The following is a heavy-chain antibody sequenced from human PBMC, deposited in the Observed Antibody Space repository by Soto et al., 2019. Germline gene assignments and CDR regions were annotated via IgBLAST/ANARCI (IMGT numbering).Heavy chain of an antibody. J-gene: IGHJ4*02. D-gene: IGHD6-19*01. CDR3: TRDGNVAGQDY. CDR2: IRSKAYGGTT. Sequence: LRLSCTASGFTFGDYAMSWVRQAPGKGLEWVGFIRSKAYGGTTEYAASVKGRFTISRDDSKSIAYLQMNSLKTEDTAVYYCTRDGNVAGQDYWGQRTLVTVSS. CDR1: GFTFGDYA. V-gene: IGHV3-49*04.